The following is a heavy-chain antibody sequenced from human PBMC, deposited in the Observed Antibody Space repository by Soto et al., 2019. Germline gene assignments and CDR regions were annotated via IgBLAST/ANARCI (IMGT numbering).Heavy chain of an antibody. CDR3: ARGIRGGRVGNWFNP. D-gene: IGHD3-10*01. V-gene: IGHV4-34*01. J-gene: IGHJ5*02. Sequence: SETLSLTCAVSGGSFSGYYWSWIRQSPGKGLEWIGESNPGVTSNYNPSLKSRVIVSVDTAKTQFSLKMTSVTAADTAVYYCARGIRGGRVGNWFNPWGQGTLVTVSS. CDR1: GGSFSGYY. CDR2: SNPGVTS.